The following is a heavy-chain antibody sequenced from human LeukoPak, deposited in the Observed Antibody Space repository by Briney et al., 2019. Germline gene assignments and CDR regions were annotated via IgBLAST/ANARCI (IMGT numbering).Heavy chain of an antibody. D-gene: IGHD4-23*01. CDR1: GFTFSSYG. J-gene: IGHJ4*02. CDR3: AREGGYGGNSDFDY. Sequence: GGSLRLSCAASGFTFSSYGMHWVRQAPGKGLEWVAFIRYDGSNKYYADSVKGRFTISRDNSKNTLYLQMNSLRAEDTAVYYCAREGGYGGNSDFDYWGQGTLVTVSS. CDR2: IRYDGSNK. V-gene: IGHV3-30*02.